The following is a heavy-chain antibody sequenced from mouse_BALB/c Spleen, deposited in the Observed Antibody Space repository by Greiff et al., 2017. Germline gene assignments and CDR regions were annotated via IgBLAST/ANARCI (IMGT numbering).Heavy chain of an antibody. Sequence: EVKLMESGPELVKPGASVKISCKASGYTFTDYNMHWVKQSHGKSLEWIGYIYPYNGGTGYNQKFKSKATLTVDNSSSTAYMELRSLTSEDSAVYYCARENYYGYSFAYWGQGTLVTVSA. CDR2: IYPYNGGT. D-gene: IGHD1-2*01. J-gene: IGHJ3*01. CDR3: ARENYYGYSFAY. CDR1: GYTFTDYN. V-gene: IGHV1S29*02.